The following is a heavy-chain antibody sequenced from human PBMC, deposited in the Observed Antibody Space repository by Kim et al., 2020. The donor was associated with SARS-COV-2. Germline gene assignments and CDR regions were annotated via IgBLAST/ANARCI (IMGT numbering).Heavy chain of an antibody. CDR2: IYPDDSQI. V-gene: IGHV5-51*01. D-gene: IGHD3-22*01. CDR3: GRHGLAGGGYLSYNLYGMDV. Sequence: GESLKISCKASGYYFAKYWIGWVRQMPGQGLEWVAIIYPDDSQIKYNPSFQGQVTISADKSISTAYLQWSSLKASDTAMYYCGRHGLAGGGYLSYNLYGMDVWGQGTTVTVSS. CDR1: GYYFAKYW. J-gene: IGHJ6*02.